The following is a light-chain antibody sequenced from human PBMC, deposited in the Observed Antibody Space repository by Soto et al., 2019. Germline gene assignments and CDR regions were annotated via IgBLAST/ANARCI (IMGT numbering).Light chain of an antibody. CDR3: LLSYSGARGV. CDR1: TCAVTSGHY. J-gene: IGLJ2*01. CDR2: DTS. Sequence: QAVVTQEPSLTVSPGGTVTLSCASSTCAVTSGHYPYWFQQKPGQAPRALIYDTSNKHSWTPARFSGSLLGGKAALTLSGAQPEDEAEYYCLLSYSGARGVFGGGTKVTVL. V-gene: IGLV7-46*01.